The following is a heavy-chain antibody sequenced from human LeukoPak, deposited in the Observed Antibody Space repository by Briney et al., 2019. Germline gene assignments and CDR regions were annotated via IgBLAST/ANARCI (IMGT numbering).Heavy chain of an antibody. CDR1: GGFFSGYY. CDR2: INHSGST. D-gene: IGHD2-2*01. J-gene: IGHJ4*02. V-gene: IGHV4-34*01. Sequence: SETLSLTRAVYGGFFSGYYWSWIRQPPGKGLEWIGEINHSGSTNYNPSLKSRVTISVDTSKNQFSLKLSSVTAADTAVYYCARGYCCSTSCYGFDYWGQGTLVTVSS. CDR3: ARGYCCSTSCYGFDY.